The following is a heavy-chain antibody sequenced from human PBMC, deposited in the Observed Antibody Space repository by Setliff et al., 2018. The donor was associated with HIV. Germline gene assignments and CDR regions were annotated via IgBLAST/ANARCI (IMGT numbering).Heavy chain of an antibody. CDR3: ARDYSYYYYYGMDV. Sequence: GESLRLSCAASGFTFSSYSMNWVRQAPGKGLEWVSSISSSSSYIYYADSVKGRFTISRDNAKNSLYLQMNSLRAEDTAVYYCARDYSYYYYYGMDVWGQGTTVTVSS. CDR1: GFTFSSYS. V-gene: IGHV3-21*01. CDR2: ISSSSSYI. D-gene: IGHD2-15*01. J-gene: IGHJ6*02.